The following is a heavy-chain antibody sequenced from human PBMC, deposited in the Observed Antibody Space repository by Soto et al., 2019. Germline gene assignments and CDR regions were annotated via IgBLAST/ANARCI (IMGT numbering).Heavy chain of an antibody. J-gene: IGHJ6*02. V-gene: IGHV4-39*01. Sequence: SETLSLTCTVSGGSISSSSYYWGWIRQPPGKGLEWIGSIYYSGSTYYNPSLKSRVTISVDTSKNQFSRKLSSVTAADTAVYYCARRNDDCMDVWGQGTTVTVSS. CDR2: IYYSGST. CDR3: ARRNDDCMDV. CDR1: GGSISSSSYY. D-gene: IGHD4-17*01.